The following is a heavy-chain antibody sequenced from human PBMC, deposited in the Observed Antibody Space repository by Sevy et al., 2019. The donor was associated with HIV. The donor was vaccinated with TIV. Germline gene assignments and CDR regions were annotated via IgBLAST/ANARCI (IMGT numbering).Heavy chain of an antibody. CDR1: GFTFSDYY. V-gene: IGHV3-11*06. Sequence: GGSLRLSCAASGFTFSDYYMSWIRQAPGKGLEWVSYISSSSSYTNCADSVKGRFTISRDNAKNSLYLQMNSLRAEDTAVYYCARDFRTRAFDIWGQGTMVTISS. CDR2: ISSSSSYT. CDR3: ARDFRTRAFDI. J-gene: IGHJ3*02.